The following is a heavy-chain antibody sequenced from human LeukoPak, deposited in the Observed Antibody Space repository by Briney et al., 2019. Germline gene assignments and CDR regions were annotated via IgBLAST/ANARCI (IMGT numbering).Heavy chain of an antibody. V-gene: IGHV3-74*03. J-gene: IGHJ4*02. Sequence: GGSLRLSCAASGFAFSVFWMHWVRQAPGKGLVWVSVIKSDGGTAYADSVKGRFTISRDNAKNTVYLQMNSLRDEDTAVYYCAKDYFGSLEYWGQGILVTVSS. D-gene: IGHD2/OR15-2a*01. CDR2: IKSDGGT. CDR3: AKDYFGSLEY. CDR1: GFAFSVFW.